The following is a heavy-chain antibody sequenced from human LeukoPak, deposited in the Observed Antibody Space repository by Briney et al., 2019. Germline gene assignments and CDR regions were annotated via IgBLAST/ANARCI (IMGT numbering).Heavy chain of an antibody. CDR2: IIPIFGTA. D-gene: IGHD3-3*01. Sequence: SVKVSCKASGGTFSSYAISWVRQAPGQGLEWMGGIIPIFGTANYAQKFQGRVTVTADESTSTAYMELSSLRSEDTAVYYCAREGKGGGYYDFWSGYTYGMDVWGQGTTVTVSS. CDR3: AREGKGGGYYDFWSGYTYGMDV. CDR1: GGTFSSYA. V-gene: IGHV1-69*01. J-gene: IGHJ6*02.